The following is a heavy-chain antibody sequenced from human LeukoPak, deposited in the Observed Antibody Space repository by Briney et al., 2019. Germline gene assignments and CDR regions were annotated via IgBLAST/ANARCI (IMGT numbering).Heavy chain of an antibody. Sequence: GESLKISCKASGYSFTTYWIAWVRQTPGKGLEWMGIIYPGDSDTRYSPSFQGQVTISADKSISTAYLQWSSLKASDTAMYYCARPPGYCSSTRCYDAFDIWGQGTMVTVSS. D-gene: IGHD2-2*01. CDR3: ARPPGYCSSTRCYDAFDI. CDR1: GYSFTTYW. CDR2: IYPGDSDT. V-gene: IGHV5-51*01. J-gene: IGHJ3*02.